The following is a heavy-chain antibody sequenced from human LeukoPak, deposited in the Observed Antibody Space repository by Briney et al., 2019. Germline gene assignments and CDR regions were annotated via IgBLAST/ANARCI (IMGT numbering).Heavy chain of an antibody. CDR2: IIPIFGTA. Sequence: PAATVKLSCTASGGTFSSNAISWVPQSPGQGREWRRGIIPIFGTANYAQKFQGRVTITADKSTSTAYMELSSLRSEDTAVYYCARARNPYYDILTGYRPYNWFDPWGQGTLVTVSS. J-gene: IGHJ5*02. D-gene: IGHD3-9*01. CDR1: GGTFSSNA. CDR3: ARARNPYYDILTGYRPYNWFDP. V-gene: IGHV1-69*06.